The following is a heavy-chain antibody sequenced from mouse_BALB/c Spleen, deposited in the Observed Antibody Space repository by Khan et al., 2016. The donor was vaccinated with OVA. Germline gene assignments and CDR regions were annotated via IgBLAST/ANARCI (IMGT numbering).Heavy chain of an antibody. J-gene: IGHJ3*01. CDR2: IDPFNGAT. D-gene: IGHD1-1*01. V-gene: IGHV1S135*01. CDR3: ARHGTTSWFAY. CDR1: GYSFSTYY. Sequence: VQLQQSGPELMKPGASVKISCEASGYSFSTYYIHWVTRSHGKTLEWIGYIDPFNGATTYNQKFKGKATLTVDKSSSTAYMHLTSLTSEDSAVYYCARHGTTSWFAYWGQGTLVTVSA.